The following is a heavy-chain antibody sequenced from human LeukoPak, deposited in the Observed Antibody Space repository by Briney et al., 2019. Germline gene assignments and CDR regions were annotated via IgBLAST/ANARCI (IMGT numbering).Heavy chain of an antibody. Sequence: GGSLRLSCAASGFTFSSYWMSWVRQAPGKGLEWVANIKQDGSEKYYVDSVKGRFTISRDNAKNSLYPQMNSLRAEDTAVYYCAREGIVLMVYADPFDYWGQGTLVTVSS. CDR3: AREGIVLMVYADPFDY. CDR2: IKQDGSEK. J-gene: IGHJ4*02. D-gene: IGHD2-8*01. CDR1: GFTFSSYW. V-gene: IGHV3-7*03.